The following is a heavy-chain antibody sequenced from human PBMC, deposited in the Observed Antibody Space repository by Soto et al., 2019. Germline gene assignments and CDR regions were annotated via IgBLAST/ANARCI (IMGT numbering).Heavy chain of an antibody. CDR1: GFIFSNYG. D-gene: IGHD3-10*02. J-gene: IGHJ4*02. CDR2: IAYDGSDI. CDR3: AIVRGADSPLDH. Sequence: QVQLVESGGGVVQPGRSLRLSCAGSGFIFSNYGMHWVRQAPGKGLEWVALIAYDGSDILYADSVKGRFTNSSDNSKSTLFLHLNRPRADDTAVYCCAIVRGADSPLDHWGQGSLVTVSS. V-gene: IGHV3-30*03.